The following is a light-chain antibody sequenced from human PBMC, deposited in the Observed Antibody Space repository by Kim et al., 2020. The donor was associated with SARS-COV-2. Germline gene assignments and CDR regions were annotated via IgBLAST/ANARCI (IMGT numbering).Light chain of an antibody. Sequence: VTIPCTGSSSNIGEGYDVHWYQQLPGTAPKLLIYGNTNRPSGVPDRFSGSKSGTSAYLATTGLQAEDEADYYCQSYDSSLSGSRVFGGGTQLTVL. CDR3: QSYDSSLSGSRV. CDR2: GNT. V-gene: IGLV1-40*01. J-gene: IGLJ2*01. CDR1: SSNIGEGYD.